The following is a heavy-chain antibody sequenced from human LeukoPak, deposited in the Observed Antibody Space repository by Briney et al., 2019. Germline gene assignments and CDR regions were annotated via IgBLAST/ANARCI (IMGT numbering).Heavy chain of an antibody. V-gene: IGHV3-21*01. J-gene: IGHJ4*02. CDR3: ARAQYCSGGSCYQYYFDY. CDR2: ISSSSSYI. CDR1: GFTFSSYS. D-gene: IGHD2-15*01. Sequence: GGSLRPSCAASGFTFSSYSMNWVRQAPGKGLEWVSSISSSSSYIYYADSVKGRFTISRDNAKNSLYLQMNSLRAEDTAVYYCARAQYCSGGSCYQYYFDYWGQGTLVTVSS.